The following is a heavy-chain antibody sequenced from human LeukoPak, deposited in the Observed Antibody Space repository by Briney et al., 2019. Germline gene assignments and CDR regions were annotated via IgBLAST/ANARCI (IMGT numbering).Heavy chain of an antibody. J-gene: IGHJ4*02. CDR3: ARRGFGSGSYLDS. CDR2: INPSGGT. CDR1: GNTFTGYY. V-gene: IGHV1-2*02. Sequence: GASVKVSCKASGNTFTGYYLHWVRQAPGQGLEWMGWINPSGGTNYAQKFQGTVTMTRDTSISTAYMELSRLRSDDTAVYYCARRGFGSGSYLDSWGQGTLVTVSS. D-gene: IGHD3-10*01.